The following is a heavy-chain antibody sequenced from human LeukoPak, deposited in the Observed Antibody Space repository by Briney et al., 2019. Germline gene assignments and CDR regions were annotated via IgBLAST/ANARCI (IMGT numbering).Heavy chain of an antibody. V-gene: IGHV3-23*01. D-gene: IGHD4-23*01. CDR3: ARTVASEC. Sequence: HPGGSLRLSCAASGFTFSSYAMSWVRQAPGKGLEWVSTVSAGGGSTYYADSVKGRFTISRDNSKNTLYLQMNSLRAEDTAIYYCARTVASECWGQGTLVTVSS. CDR1: GFTFSSYA. CDR2: VSAGGGST. J-gene: IGHJ4*02.